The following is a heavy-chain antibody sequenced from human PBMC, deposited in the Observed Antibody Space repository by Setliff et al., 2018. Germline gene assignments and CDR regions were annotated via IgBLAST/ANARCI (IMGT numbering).Heavy chain of an antibody. D-gene: IGHD7-27*01. CDR3: VRDLPELTGRSFDP. CDR1: GGSVGNSYYY. Sequence: PSETLSLTCTVSGGSVGNSYYYWNWIRQPAGKGLEWIGRIYTTWSTNYNPSLKSRVTISLDTSKSQFFLKLTSVTAADTAVYYCVRDLPELTGRSFDPWGQGTLVTVSS. CDR2: IYTTWST. V-gene: IGHV4-61*02. J-gene: IGHJ5*02.